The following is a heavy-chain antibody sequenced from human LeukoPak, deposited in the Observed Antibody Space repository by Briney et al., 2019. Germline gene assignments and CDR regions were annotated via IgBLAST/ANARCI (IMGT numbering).Heavy chain of an antibody. CDR1: GYTFTSYG. D-gene: IGHD3-9*01. CDR2: ISACNGNT. J-gene: IGHJ5*02. Sequence: ASVKVSCKASGYTFTSYGISWVRQAPGQGLEWMGWISACNGNTNYAQKLQGRVTMTTDTSTSTAYMELRSLRSDDTAVYYCARDQTYYDILTGYYSWFDPWGQGTLVTVSS. CDR3: ARDQTYYDILTGYYSWFDP. V-gene: IGHV1-18*01.